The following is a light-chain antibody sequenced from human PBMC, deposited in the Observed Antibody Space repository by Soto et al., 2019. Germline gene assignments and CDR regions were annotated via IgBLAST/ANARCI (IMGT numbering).Light chain of an antibody. CDR1: QNINSW. Sequence: IQMTESPSTLSASLGNRVTITCRASQNINSWLAWYQQKPGKAPNVLIYKASSLENGVPSRFSGSGSGTEFTLTISSLNPDYFATDYCQHYKSYWTFGQGTKVDIK. CDR2: KAS. CDR3: QHYKSYWT. V-gene: IGKV1-5*03. J-gene: IGKJ1*01.